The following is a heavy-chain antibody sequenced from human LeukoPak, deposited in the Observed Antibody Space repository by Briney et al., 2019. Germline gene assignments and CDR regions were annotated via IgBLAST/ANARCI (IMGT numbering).Heavy chain of an antibody. CDR3: ARGPLKYYYDSSGYWDGYYFDY. Sequence: PSETLSLTCAVDGGSFSGYYWSWIRQPPGKGLEWIGEINHSGSTNYNPSLKSRVTISVDTSKNQFSLKLSSVTAADTAVYYCARGPLKYYYDSSGYWDGYYFDYWGQGTLVTVSS. V-gene: IGHV4-34*01. D-gene: IGHD3-22*01. CDR1: GGSFSGYY. CDR2: INHSGST. J-gene: IGHJ4*02.